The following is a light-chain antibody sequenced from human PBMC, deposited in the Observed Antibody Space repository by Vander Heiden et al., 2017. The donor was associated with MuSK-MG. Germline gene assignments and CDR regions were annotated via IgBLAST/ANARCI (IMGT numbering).Light chain of an antibody. CDR1: QDISNY. J-gene: IGKJ2*01. Sequence: DIQMTQSPPSLSASVGDRVTITCRASQDISNYLAWYQQKPGKVPKLLIYGAFTLQSGVPSRFIGSGSGTDFTLTISSLQPEDVATYHCQQDNSVPYTFGRGTKLEIK. V-gene: IGKV1-27*01. CDR2: GAF. CDR3: QQDNSVPYT.